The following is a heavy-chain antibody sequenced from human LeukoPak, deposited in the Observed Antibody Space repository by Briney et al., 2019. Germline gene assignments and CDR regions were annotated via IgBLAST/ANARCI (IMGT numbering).Heavy chain of an antibody. Sequence: TGGSLRLSCVASGFTFSSYAMSWVRQAPGKGLEWVSTISNSDANTYYADSVKGRFTISRDNAKNTVFLQMSSLRAEDTALYYCAKDYTVMKGWGQGTLVTVSS. CDR1: GFTFSSYA. D-gene: IGHD4-17*01. CDR2: ISNSDANT. J-gene: IGHJ4*02. V-gene: IGHV3-23*01. CDR3: AKDYTVMKG.